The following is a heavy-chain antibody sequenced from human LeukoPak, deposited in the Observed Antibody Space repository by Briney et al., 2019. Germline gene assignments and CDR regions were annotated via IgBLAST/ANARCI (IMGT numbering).Heavy chain of an antibody. Sequence: SQTLSLTCAISGDSVSSNSAAWNWIRQSPSRGLEWLGRTYYRSKWYNDYAISVRSRITFNPDTSNNQFSLKLSSVTAADTAVYYCARTDSSSWYGSRGDFDYWGQGTLVTVSS. CDR3: ARTDSSSWYGSRGDFDY. J-gene: IGHJ4*02. CDR2: TYYRSKWYN. D-gene: IGHD6-13*01. V-gene: IGHV6-1*01. CDR1: GDSVSSNSAA.